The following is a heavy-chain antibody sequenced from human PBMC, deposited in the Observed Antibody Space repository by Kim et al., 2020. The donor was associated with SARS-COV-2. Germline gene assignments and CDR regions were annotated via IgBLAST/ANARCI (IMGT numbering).Heavy chain of an antibody. J-gene: IGHJ3*02. CDR2: IIPIFGTA. Sequence: SVKVSCKASGGTFSSYAISWVRQAPGQGLEWMGGIIPIFGTANYAQKFQGRVTITADESTSTAYMELSSLRSEDTAVYYCARTVPAAIQSVVDAFDIWGQGTMVTVSS. CDR1: GGTFSSYA. D-gene: IGHD2-2*02. CDR3: ARTVPAAIQSVVDAFDI. V-gene: IGHV1-69*13.